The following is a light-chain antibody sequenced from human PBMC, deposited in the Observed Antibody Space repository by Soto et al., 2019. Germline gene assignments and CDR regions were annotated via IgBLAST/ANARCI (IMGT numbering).Light chain of an antibody. CDR1: QSVSSSY. J-gene: IGKJ1*01. CDR2: GAS. Sequence: VLTQSTDTLSLSTGERATLSCRASQSVSSSYLAWYQQKPGQAPRLLIYGASSRATGIPDRFSASVSGTDFTLTISRLEPEDCAVYYCQQYGSSPRTFGQGTKVDI. CDR3: QQYGSSPRT. V-gene: IGKV3-20*01.